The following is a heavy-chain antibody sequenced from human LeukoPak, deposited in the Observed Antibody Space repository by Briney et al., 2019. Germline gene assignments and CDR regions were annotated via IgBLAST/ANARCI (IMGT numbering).Heavy chain of an antibody. Sequence: ASMKVSCKASGYTFTGYYMHWVRQAPGQGLEWMGWINPNSGGTNYAQKFQGRVTMTRDTSISTAYMELSRLRSDDTAVYYCARDYYDSSGSYYYYYYGMDVWGQGTTVTVSS. CDR2: INPNSGGT. J-gene: IGHJ6*02. D-gene: IGHD3-22*01. CDR3: ARDYYDSSGSYYYYYYGMDV. CDR1: GYTFTGYY. V-gene: IGHV1-2*02.